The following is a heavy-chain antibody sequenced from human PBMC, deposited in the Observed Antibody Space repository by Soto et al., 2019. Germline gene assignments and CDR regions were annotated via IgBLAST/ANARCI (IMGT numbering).Heavy chain of an antibody. V-gene: IGHV3-21*01. J-gene: IGHJ4*02. D-gene: IGHD6-19*01. CDR3: ARDHRGSGWYELDY. CDR2: ISSSSSYI. CDR1: GFTFSSYS. Sequence: GGSLRLSCAASGFTFSSYSMNWVRQAPGKGLEWVSSISSSSSYIYYADSVKGRFTISRDNAKNSLYLQMNSLRAEDTAVYYCARDHRGSGWYELDYWGQGTLVTVSS.